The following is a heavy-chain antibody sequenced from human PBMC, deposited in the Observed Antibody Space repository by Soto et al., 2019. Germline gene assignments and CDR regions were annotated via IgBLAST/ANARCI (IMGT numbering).Heavy chain of an antibody. J-gene: IGHJ5*02. D-gene: IGHD3-22*01. V-gene: IGHV3-23*01. CDR1: GFTFSSYA. CDR2: ISGSGEST. Sequence: EVQLLESGGGLVQPGGSLRLSCAPSGFTFSSYAMSWVRQAPGKGLEWVSGISGSGESTYYADSVKGRFTISRDNSKNTLYLQMNSLRAEDTALYYCAKGSTMIVYSGINWFDLWGQGTLVTVSS. CDR3: AKGSTMIVYSGINWFDL.